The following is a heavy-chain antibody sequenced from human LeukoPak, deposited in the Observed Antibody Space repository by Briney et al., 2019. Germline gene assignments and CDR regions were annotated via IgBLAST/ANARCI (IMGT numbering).Heavy chain of an antibody. V-gene: IGHV3-7*01. D-gene: IGHD6-19*01. J-gene: IGHJ4*02. CDR3: ARLAEAGFDY. CDR2: IKYDGSDK. Sequence: GGSLRLSCAASGFTFSRYWMSWVRQAPGKGLEWVSNIKYDGSDKYYVDSVKGRFTLSRDNARNSLYLQMNSLRADVTAVYYCARLAEAGFDYWGQGTLVTVSS. CDR1: GFTFSRYW.